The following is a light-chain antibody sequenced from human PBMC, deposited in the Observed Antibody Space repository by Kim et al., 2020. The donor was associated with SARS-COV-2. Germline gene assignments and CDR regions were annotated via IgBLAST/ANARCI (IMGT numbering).Light chain of an antibody. V-gene: IGKV1-6*01. Sequence: GSTGDRVTITCRASQAIRNELGWYQQKPGKAPKVLIYAASTLQSGVSSRFSGSGSGTDFTLTISSLQPEDFATYYCLQDSRYPRTFGQGTKVDIK. CDR1: QAIRNE. CDR2: AAS. CDR3: LQDSRYPRT. J-gene: IGKJ1*01.